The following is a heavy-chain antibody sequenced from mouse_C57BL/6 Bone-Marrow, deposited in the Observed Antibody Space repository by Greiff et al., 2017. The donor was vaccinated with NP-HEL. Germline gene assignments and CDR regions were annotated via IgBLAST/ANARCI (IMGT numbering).Heavy chain of an antibody. V-gene: IGHV5-6*02. CDR1: GFTFSSYG. Sequence: EVKLVESGGDLVKPGGSLKLSCAASGFTFSSYGMSWVRQTPDKRLEWVATISSGGSYTYYPDSVKGRFTISRDNAKNTLYLQMSRLKSEDTAMYYCARRGRDYGGQGTSVTVSS. J-gene: IGHJ4*01. CDR2: ISSGGSYT. CDR3: ARRGRDY.